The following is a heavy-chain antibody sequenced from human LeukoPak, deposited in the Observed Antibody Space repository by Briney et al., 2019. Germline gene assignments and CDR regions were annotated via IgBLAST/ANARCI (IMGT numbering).Heavy chain of an antibody. D-gene: IGHD3-3*01. CDR3: ARAIFAPPYYYYYMDV. CDR2: IIPILGIA. J-gene: IGHJ6*03. V-gene: IGHV1-69*04. CDR1: GGTFSSYA. Sequence: ASVKVSCKASGGTFSSYAISWVRQAPGQGLEWMGRIIPILGIANYAQKFQGRVTITADKSTSTAYMELSSLRSEDTAVYYCARAIFAPPYYYYYMDVWGKGTTVTVSS.